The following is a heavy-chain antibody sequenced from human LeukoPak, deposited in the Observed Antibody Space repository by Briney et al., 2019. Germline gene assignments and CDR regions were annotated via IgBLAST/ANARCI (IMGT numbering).Heavy chain of an antibody. CDR3: ARDSLYYDYVWGSYRPTDAFDI. D-gene: IGHD3-16*02. V-gene: IGHV4-59*01. CDR2: IYYSGST. Sequence: SETLSLTCTVSGGSISSYYWSWIRQPPGKGLEWIGYIYYSGSTNYNPSLKSRVTISVDTSKNQFSLKLSSVTAADTAVYYCARDSLYYDYVWGSYRPTDAFDIWGQGTMVTVSS. J-gene: IGHJ3*02. CDR1: GGSISSYY.